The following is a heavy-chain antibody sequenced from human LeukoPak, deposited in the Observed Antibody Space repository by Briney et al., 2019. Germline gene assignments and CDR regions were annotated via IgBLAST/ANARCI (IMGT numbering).Heavy chain of an antibody. CDR1: GGSFSGYY. V-gene: IGHV4-34*01. Sequence: SETLSLTCAVYGGSFSGYYWSWIRQPPGKGLEWIGEINHSGSTNYNPSLKSRVTISVDTSKHQFSLKLSSVTAADTAVYYCARSVYSSGWYDYWGQGTLVTVSS. J-gene: IGHJ4*02. CDR2: INHSGST. CDR3: ARSVYSSGWYDY. D-gene: IGHD6-19*01.